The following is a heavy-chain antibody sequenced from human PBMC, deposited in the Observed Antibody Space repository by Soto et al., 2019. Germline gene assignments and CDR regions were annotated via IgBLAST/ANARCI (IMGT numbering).Heavy chain of an antibody. Sequence: SQTMCVTCTVSDGSISSYYWSWIRKKPGKGLEWIGYIYYSGSTNYNPSLKSRVTISVDTSKNQFSLKLSSVTAADTAVYYCARLVRYCSGGSCYFTRDAFDIWGQGTMVTVSS. J-gene: IGHJ3*02. CDR1: DGSISSYY. D-gene: IGHD2-15*01. CDR3: ARLVRYCSGGSCYFTRDAFDI. CDR2: IYYSGST. V-gene: IGHV4-59*08.